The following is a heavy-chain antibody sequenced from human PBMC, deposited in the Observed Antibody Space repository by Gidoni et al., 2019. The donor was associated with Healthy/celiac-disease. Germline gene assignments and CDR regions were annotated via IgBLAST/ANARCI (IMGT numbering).Heavy chain of an antibody. D-gene: IGHD1-26*01. V-gene: IGHV3-9*01. J-gene: IGHJ2*01. CDR2: ISWNSGSI. CDR3: ASGIVGATTTDWYFDL. CDR1: GFTFESYA. Sequence: EVQLVESGGGLVQPGRSLRLSCAASGFTFESYAMHWVRQAPGKGLEWVSGISWNSGSIGYADSVKGRFTISRDNAKNSLYLQMNSLRAEDTALYYCASGIVGATTTDWYFDLWGRGTLVTVSS.